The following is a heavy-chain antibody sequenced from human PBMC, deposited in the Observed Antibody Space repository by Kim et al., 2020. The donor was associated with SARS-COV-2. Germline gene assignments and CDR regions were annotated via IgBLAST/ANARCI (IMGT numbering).Heavy chain of an antibody. CDR3: FGDLGC. Sequence: KGIKYAAAYSASVKGRFTLSRDDSKNTAYLQMNGLKTEDTAVYYCFGDLGCWGQGTLVTVSS. D-gene: IGHD3-10*01. J-gene: IGHJ4*02. V-gene: IGHV3-73*01. CDR2: KGIKYAA.